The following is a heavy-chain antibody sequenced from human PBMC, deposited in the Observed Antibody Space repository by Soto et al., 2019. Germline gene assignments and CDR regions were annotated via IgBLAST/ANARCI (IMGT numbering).Heavy chain of an antibody. CDR3: ARDGADLGYCSSTSCPQRYYYYYMDV. D-gene: IGHD2-2*01. CDR1: GFTFSTYA. Sequence: GGSLRLSCAASGFTFSTYAMSWVRQAPGKGLEWVSIIPGSFGRTYYADSVEGRFTISRDNSKSTLYLQMNSLRAEDTAVYYCARDGADLGYCSSTSCPQRYYYYYMDVWGKGTTVTVSS. CDR2: IPGSFGRT. V-gene: IGHV3-23*01. J-gene: IGHJ6*03.